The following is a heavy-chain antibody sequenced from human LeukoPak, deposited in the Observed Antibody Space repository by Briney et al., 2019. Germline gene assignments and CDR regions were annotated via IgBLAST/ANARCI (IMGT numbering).Heavy chain of an antibody. V-gene: IGHV1-18*01. CDR2: ISAYNGNT. J-gene: IGHJ6*03. CDR1: GYTFTSYG. Sequence: GASVKVSCKASGYTFTSYGISWVRQAPGQGLEWMGWISAYNGNTNYAQKLQGRVTMTTDTSTSTAYMELRSLRSDDTAVYYCARDRGVLLWFGESYYYYMDVWGKGTTVTVSS. D-gene: IGHD3-10*01. CDR3: ARDRGVLLWFGESYYYYMDV.